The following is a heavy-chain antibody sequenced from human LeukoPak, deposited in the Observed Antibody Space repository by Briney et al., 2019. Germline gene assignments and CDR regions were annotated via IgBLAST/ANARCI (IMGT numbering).Heavy chain of an antibody. CDR2: INPNSGGT. J-gene: IGHJ4*02. CDR3: ARELGDYDILTGSRYYFDY. CDR1: GYTFTGYY. V-gene: IGHV1-2*02. Sequence: ASVKVSCKASGYTFTGYYMHWVRQAPGQGLEWMGWINPNSGGTNYAQKFQGRVTMTRDTSISTAYMELSRLRSDDTAVYYCARELGDYDILTGSRYYFDYWGQGTLVTVSS. D-gene: IGHD3-9*01.